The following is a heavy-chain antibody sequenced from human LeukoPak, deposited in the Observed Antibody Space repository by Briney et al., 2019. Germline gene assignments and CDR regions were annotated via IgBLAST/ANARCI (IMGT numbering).Heavy chain of an antibody. CDR1: GFTFEEYG. V-gene: IGHV3-20*04. J-gene: IGHJ4*02. CDR2: INWNGGST. D-gene: IGHD2-8*01. Sequence: GGSLRLSCEASGFTFEEYGMRWVRQPPAKGLEWGSGINWNGGSTHYADSVKGRFTISRDNAKNSHFLQMNSLRVEDRALYYCARGFRNGPFDCWGQGALVTVSS. CDR3: ARGFRNGPFDC.